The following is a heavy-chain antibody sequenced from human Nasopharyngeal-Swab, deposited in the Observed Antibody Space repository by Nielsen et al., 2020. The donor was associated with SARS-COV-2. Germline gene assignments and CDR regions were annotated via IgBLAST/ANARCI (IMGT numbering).Heavy chain of an antibody. CDR3: ARVGGSYAHYFDY. J-gene: IGHJ4*02. CDR1: GGSISSYY. Sequence: ESLRLSCTVSGGSISSYYWSWIRQPPGKGLEWIGYIYYSGSTNYNPSLKSRVTISVDTSKNQFSLKLSSVTAADTAVYYCARVGGSYAHYFDYWGQGTLVTVSS. V-gene: IGHV4-59*01. CDR2: IYYSGST. D-gene: IGHD1-26*01.